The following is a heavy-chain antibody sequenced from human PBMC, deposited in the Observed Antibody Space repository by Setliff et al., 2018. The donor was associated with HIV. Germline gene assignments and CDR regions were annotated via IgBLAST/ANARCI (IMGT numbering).Heavy chain of an antibody. J-gene: IGHJ3*02. V-gene: IGHV4-39*01. Sequence: ASETLSLTCTVSGGSISSTSYYWGWIRQPPGKGLEWIGNIYYSGSTYYNPSLKSRVTISVDTSENQFSLRLNSVTAADTAVYYCARFPLLHKNAFDIWGQGTMVTVSS. D-gene: IGHD2-15*01. CDR1: GGSISSTSYY. CDR2: IYYSGST. CDR3: ARFPLLHKNAFDI.